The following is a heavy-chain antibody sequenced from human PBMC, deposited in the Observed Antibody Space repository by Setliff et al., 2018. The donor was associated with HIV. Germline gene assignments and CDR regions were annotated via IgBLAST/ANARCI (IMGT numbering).Heavy chain of an antibody. J-gene: IGHJ6*03. D-gene: IGHD3-3*01. CDR1: GGTFSSYA. Sequence: SVKVSCKASGGTFSSYAISWVRQAPGQGLEWMGGIIPIFGTANYAQKFQGRVTITADESTSTAYMELSSMRSEDTAVYYCARSAKSGAWTYYDFWSGYSYYYMDVWGKGTTVTVSS. V-gene: IGHV1-69*13. CDR3: ARSAKSGAWTYYDFWSGYSYYYMDV. CDR2: IIPIFGTA.